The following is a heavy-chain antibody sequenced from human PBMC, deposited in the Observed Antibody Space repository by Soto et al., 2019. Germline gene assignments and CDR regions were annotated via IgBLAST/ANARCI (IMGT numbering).Heavy chain of an antibody. Sequence: GASVKVSCKASGYTFTSYYIHWVRQAPGQGLEWLGIIDPGRDSTTYAQRFQGRVTMTRDTSTSTVYMELSILRSEDTAVYYCAREVESTDYWGQGTLVTVSS. V-gene: IGHV1-46*01. D-gene: IGHD3-3*01. CDR2: IDPGRDST. CDR1: GYTFTSYY. CDR3: AREVESTDY. J-gene: IGHJ4*02.